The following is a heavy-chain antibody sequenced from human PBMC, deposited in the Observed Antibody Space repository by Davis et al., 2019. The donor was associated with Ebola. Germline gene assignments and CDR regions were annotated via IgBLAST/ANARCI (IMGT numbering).Heavy chain of an antibody. J-gene: IGHJ5*02. V-gene: IGHV1-69*04. CDR1: GGTFSSYA. D-gene: IGHD6-13*01. Sequence: SVKVSCKASGGTFSSYAISWVRQAPGQGLEWMGRIIPILGIANYAQKFQGRVPITADKSTSTAYMELSSLRSEDTAVYYCARGIAAAGLNWFDPWGQGTLVTVSS. CDR3: ARGIAAAGLNWFDP. CDR2: IIPILGIA.